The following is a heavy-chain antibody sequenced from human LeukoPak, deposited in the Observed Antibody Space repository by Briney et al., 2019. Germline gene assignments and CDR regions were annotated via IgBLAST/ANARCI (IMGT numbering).Heavy chain of an antibody. CDR3: ARVTSDAFDI. Sequence: PSETLSLTCTVSGGSISSYYWSWIRQPPGKGLEWIGYIYYSGSTNYNPFLKSRVTISVDTSKNQFSLKLSSVTAADTAVYYCARVTSDAFDIWGQGTMVTVSS. J-gene: IGHJ3*02. CDR1: GGSISSYY. CDR2: IYYSGST. V-gene: IGHV4-59*01.